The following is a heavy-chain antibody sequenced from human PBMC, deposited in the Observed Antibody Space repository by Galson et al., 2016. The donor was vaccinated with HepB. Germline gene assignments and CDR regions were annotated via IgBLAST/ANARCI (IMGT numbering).Heavy chain of an antibody. V-gene: IGHV1-18*01. Sequence: SVKVSCKASGGSFRSYIITWVRQAPGQGLERMGWISASKGKTNYAQNLQGRVTMTTDTYTSTVYMELRSLRSDDTAVYYCARDRDYLLDSWGQGTLVTVSP. J-gene: IGHJ4*02. CDR2: ISASKGKT. D-gene: IGHD5-24*01. CDR3: ARDRDYLLDS. CDR1: GGSFRSYI.